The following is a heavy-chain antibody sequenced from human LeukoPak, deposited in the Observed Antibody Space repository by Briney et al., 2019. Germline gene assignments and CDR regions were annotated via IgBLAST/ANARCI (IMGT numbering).Heavy chain of an antibody. CDR2: IKEDGSEK. CDR1: GFTFSSYW. CDR3: TRGGLL. Sequence: GGSLRLSCAGSGFTFSSYWMSWVRQAPGKGLECVANIKEDGSEKYYVDSVRGRFTISRDNAKNSLYLQMNSLRAEDTAVYYCTRGGLLGGQGTLVTVSS. D-gene: IGHD1-26*01. V-gene: IGHV3-7*01. J-gene: IGHJ4*02.